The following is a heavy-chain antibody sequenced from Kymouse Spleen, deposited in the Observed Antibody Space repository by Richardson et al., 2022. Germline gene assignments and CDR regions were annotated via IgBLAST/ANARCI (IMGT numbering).Heavy chain of an antibody. CDR2: IKQDGSEK. J-gene: IGHJ6*02. CDR3: ARSPSQLYYYGMDV. Sequence: EVQLVESGGGLVQPGGSLRLSCAASGFTFSSYWMSWVRQAPGKGLEWVANIKQDGSEKYYVDSVKGRFTISRDNAKNSLYLQMNSLRAEDTAVYYCARSPSQLYYYGMDVWGQGTTVTVSS. V-gene: IGHV3-7*01. D-gene: IGHD1-1*01. CDR1: GFTFSSYW.